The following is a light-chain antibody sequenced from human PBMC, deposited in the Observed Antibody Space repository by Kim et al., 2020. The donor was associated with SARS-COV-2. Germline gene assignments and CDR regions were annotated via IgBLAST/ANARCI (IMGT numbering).Light chain of an antibody. CDR2: HHS. V-gene: IGLV3-1*01. Sequence: SGSPGQTASITCSGDNLGAKYTAWYQQKPGQSPVLVIYHHSSRPSGIPERFFGSKSGNTATLTISGTQAMDEADYYCLAWDSSTGVFGTGTKVTVL. J-gene: IGLJ1*01. CDR1: NLGAKY. CDR3: LAWDSSTGV.